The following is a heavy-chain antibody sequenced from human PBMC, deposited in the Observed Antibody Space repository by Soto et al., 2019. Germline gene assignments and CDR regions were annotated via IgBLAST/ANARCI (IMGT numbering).Heavy chain of an antibody. CDR2: INPSGGST. Sequence: ASVKVSCKASGYTFTSYYMHWVRQAPGQGLEWMGIINPSGGSTSYAQKFQGRVTMTRDTSTSTVYMELSSLRSEDTAVYYCARDLEDCSGGSCYPPNYYYGMDVWGQGTTVTVSS. J-gene: IGHJ6*02. CDR3: ARDLEDCSGGSCYPPNYYYGMDV. D-gene: IGHD2-15*01. V-gene: IGHV1-46*01. CDR1: GYTFTSYY.